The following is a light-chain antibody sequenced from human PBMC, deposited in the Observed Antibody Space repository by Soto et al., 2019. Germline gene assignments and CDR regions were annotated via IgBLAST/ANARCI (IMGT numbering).Light chain of an antibody. CDR3: QAWDSSTGYV. V-gene: IGLV2-14*01. CDR2: EVS. J-gene: IGLJ1*01. Sequence: QSALTQPASVSGSPGQSITISCTGTSSDVGGYNYVSWYQQHPGKAPKLMIYEVSNRPSGVSNRFSGSKSGNTASLTISGTQAMDEADYYCQAWDSSTGYVFGTGTKLTVL. CDR1: SSDVGGYNY.